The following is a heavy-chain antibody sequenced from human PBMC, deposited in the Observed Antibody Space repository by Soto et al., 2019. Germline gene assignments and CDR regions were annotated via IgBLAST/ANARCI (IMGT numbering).Heavy chain of an antibody. CDR1: GFSLSTSGVG. CDR3: AHRRAGIVFDY. CDR2: IYWDDDE. V-gene: IGHV2-5*02. J-gene: IGHJ4*02. D-gene: IGHD3-10*01. Sequence: QITLKESGPTLVKPTQTLTLTCTFSGFSLSTSGVGVGWIRQPPGKALEWLALIYWDDDERYSPSLKSRLTIIKDTSKNQVVLTMTNMDPVDTATYYCAHRRAGIVFDYWGQGTLVTVSS.